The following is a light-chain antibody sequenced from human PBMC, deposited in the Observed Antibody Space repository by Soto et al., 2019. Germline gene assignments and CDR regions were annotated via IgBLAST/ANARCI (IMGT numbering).Light chain of an antibody. CDR1: QSVINNY. J-gene: IGKJ1*01. Sequence: EIVLTQSPGTLSLSPGERATLSCRASQSVINNYLAWYQQKPGQAPRLLINGASSRATGIPDRFSGSGSGTDFTLTISRLEPEDIAVYYCQQYGSSPGTFGQGPKVEIK. V-gene: IGKV3-20*01. CDR3: QQYGSSPGT. CDR2: GAS.